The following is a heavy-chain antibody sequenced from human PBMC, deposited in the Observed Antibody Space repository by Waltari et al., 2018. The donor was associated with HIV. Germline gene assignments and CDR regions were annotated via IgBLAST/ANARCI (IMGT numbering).Heavy chain of an antibody. D-gene: IGHD3-9*01. CDR3: ARGVYYDILTGPIMGYFDY. Sequence: QVQLVQSGAEVKKPGSSVKLSCKASGGTFNNYAFIWVRPAPGQRLEWMGGIIPIFNTRNYAQKFQGRITITADESTSTAYMELSSLRSEDTAVYYCARGVYYDILTGPIMGYFDYWGQGTLVTVSS. V-gene: IGHV1-69*01. J-gene: IGHJ4*02. CDR1: GGTFNNYA. CDR2: IIPIFNTR.